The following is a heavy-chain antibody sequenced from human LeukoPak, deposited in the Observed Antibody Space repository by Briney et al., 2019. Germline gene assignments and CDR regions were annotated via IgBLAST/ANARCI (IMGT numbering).Heavy chain of an antibody. J-gene: IGHJ4*02. Sequence: PGGSLRLSCAASGFTFSSYAMHWVRQAPGKGLEWVAVISYDGSNKYYADSVKGRFTISRDNSKNTLYLQMNSLRAEDTAVYYCAKDDYGDTLGYWGQGTLVTVSS. D-gene: IGHD4-17*01. CDR1: GFTFSSYA. V-gene: IGHV3-30*04. CDR2: ISYDGSNK. CDR3: AKDDYGDTLGY.